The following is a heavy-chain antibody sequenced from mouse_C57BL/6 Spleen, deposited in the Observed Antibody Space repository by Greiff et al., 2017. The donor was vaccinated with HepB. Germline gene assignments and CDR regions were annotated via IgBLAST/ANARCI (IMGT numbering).Heavy chain of an antibody. V-gene: IGHV7-3*01. D-gene: IGHD1-1*01. J-gene: IGHJ3*01. CDR1: GFTFTDYY. CDR2: IRNKANGYTT. Sequence: EVQLQQSGGGLVQPGGSLSLSCAASGFTFTDYYMSWVRQPPGKALEWLGFIRNKANGYTTEYSASVKGRFTISRDNSQSILYLQMNALRAEDSATYYCARYEGSSPFAYWGQGTLVTVSA. CDR3: ARYEGSSPFAY.